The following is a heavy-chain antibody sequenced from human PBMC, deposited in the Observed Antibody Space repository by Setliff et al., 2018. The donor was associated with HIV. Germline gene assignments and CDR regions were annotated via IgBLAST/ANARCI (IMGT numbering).Heavy chain of an antibody. CDR3: ARIRGSSGYFQGYYFEF. J-gene: IGHJ4*02. D-gene: IGHD5-12*01. V-gene: IGHV3-53*01. CDR1: GFTLSSNY. Sequence: PGGSLRLSCAASGFTLSSNYMTWVRQAPGKGLEWVSVIYSDGRTYYADPVKGLFSISRDNAKNSLYLQMNSLRAEDTALYYCARIRGSSGYFQGYYFEFWGQGTLVTVSS. CDR2: IYSDGRT.